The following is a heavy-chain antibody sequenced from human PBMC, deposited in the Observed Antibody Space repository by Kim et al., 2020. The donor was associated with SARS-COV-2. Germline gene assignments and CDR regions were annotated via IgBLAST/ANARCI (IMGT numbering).Heavy chain of an antibody. CDR3: ARDRWAVAGTSFDFYYGMDV. CDR2: ISYDGSNK. V-gene: IGHV3-33*05. J-gene: IGHJ6*02. D-gene: IGHD6-19*01. Sequence: GGSLRLSCAASGFTFSSYGMHWVRQAPGKGLEWVAVISYDGSNKYYADSVKGRFTISSDNSKNTLYLQMNSLRAEDTAVYYCARDRWAVAGTSFDFYYGMDVWGQGTTVTVSS. CDR1: GFTFSSYG.